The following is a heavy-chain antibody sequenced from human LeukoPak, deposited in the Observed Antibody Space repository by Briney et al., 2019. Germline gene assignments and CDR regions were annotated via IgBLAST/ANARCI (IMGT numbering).Heavy chain of an antibody. J-gene: IGHJ5*02. CDR2: IYHSGST. CDR3: ARVVVVVANWFDP. CDR1: GGSISSGGYS. V-gene: IGHV4-30-2*01. D-gene: IGHD2-15*01. Sequence: SETLSLTCAVSGGSISSGGYSWSWIRQPPGEGLEWIGYIYHSGSTYYNPSLKSRVTISVDRSKNQFSLKLSSVTAADTAVYYCARVVVVVANWFDPWGQGTLVTVSS.